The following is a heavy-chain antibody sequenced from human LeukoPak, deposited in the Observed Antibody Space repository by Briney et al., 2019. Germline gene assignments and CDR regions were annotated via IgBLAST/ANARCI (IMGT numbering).Heavy chain of an antibody. CDR1: GGSISSYY. CDR3: ARDSSAYCGGDCYSGRAFDI. Sequence: PSETLSLTCTVSGGSISSYYWSWIRQPAGKGLEWIGRIYTSGSTNYNPSLKSRVTMSVDTSKNQFSLKLSSVTAADTAVYYCARDSSAYCGGDCYSGRAFDIWGQGTMVTVSS. CDR2: IYTSGST. V-gene: IGHV4-4*07. D-gene: IGHD2-21*01. J-gene: IGHJ3*02.